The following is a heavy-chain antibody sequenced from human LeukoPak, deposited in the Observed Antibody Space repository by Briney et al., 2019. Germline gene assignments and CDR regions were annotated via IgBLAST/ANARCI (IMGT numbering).Heavy chain of an antibody. CDR2: IDPGDSDT. D-gene: IGHD3-10*01. CDR3: ARHTAPGGLWFEIGWFDP. V-gene: IGHV5-51*01. J-gene: IGHJ5*02. CDR1: GYSFTGYW. Sequence: GESLKISCKGSGYSFTGYWIGWVRRMPGKGLEWMGLIDPGDSDTRYSPSFQRQVTISADKSIRTAYLQWSSLKASDTAMYYCARHTAPGGLWFEIGWFDPWGQGTMVTVSS.